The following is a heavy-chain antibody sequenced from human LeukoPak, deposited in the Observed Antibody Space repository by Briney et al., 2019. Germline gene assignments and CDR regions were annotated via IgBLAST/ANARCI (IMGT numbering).Heavy chain of an antibody. CDR2: SIPIFGTA. V-gene: IGHV1-69*05. D-gene: IGHD5-24*01. CDR3: ARNPQRWLQLPGDFDY. Sequence: GSSVKVSCKASGGTFSSYAISWVRQAPGQGLEWMGRSIPIFGTANYAQKFQGRVTITTDESTSTAYMELSSLRSEDTAVYYCARNPQRWLQLPGDFDYWGQGTLVTVSS. J-gene: IGHJ4*02. CDR1: GGTFSSYA.